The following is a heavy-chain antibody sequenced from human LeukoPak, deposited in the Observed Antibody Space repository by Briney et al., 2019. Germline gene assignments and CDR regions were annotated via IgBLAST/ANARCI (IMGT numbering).Heavy chain of an antibody. J-gene: IGHJ4*02. CDR1: GYTFTSYD. CDR2: MNPNSGNT. CDR3: ARTLKFGVVTTFDY. D-gene: IGHD3-3*01. V-gene: IGHV1-8*01. Sequence: GASVKVSCKASGYTFTSYDINWVRQATGQGLEWMGWMNPNSGNTGYAQKFQGRVTMTRNTSISTAYMELSSLRSEDTAVYYCARTLKFGVVTTFDYWGQGTLVTVSS.